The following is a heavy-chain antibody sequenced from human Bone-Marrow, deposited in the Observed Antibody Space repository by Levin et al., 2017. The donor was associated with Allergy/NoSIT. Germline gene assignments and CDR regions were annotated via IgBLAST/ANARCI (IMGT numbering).Heavy chain of an antibody. Sequence: GESLKISCKASGYTFTSYGISWVRQAPGQGLEWMGWISAYNGNTNYAQKLQGRVTMTTDTSTSTAYMELRSLRSDDTAVYYCAKVRGVIHKQNYYYYGMDVWGQGTTVTVSS. J-gene: IGHJ6*02. V-gene: IGHV1-18*01. CDR3: AKVRGVIHKQNYYYYGMDV. CDR2: ISAYNGNT. CDR1: GYTFTSYG. D-gene: IGHD3-10*01.